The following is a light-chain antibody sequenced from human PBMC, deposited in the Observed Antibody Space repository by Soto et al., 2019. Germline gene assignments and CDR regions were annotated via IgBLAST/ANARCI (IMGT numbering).Light chain of an antibody. V-gene: IGLV1-44*01. Sequence: QSVLTQPPSASGTPGQRVTISCSGRSSDIGSNTVNWYQQLPGTAPKLLIYRDNHRPSGIPDRFSGSKSGTSASLDISGLQSGDEADYYCQSYDSGLSASVFGGGTQLTVL. CDR2: RDN. J-gene: IGLJ2*01. CDR1: SSDIGSNT. CDR3: QSYDSGLSASV.